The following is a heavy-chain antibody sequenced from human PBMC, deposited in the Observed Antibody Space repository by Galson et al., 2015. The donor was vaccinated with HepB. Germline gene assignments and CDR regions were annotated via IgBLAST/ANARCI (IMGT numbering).Heavy chain of an antibody. CDR2: ITVSSTTI. CDR1: GFNFSSHS. J-gene: IGHJ4*02. CDR3: ARGKSGPAYFDY. Sequence: SLRLSCAASGFNFSSHSMDWVRQAPGKGLEWISYITVSSTTIYYADSVKGRFTISRDNAKNSLYLQMNSLRAEDTAVYYCARGKSGPAYFDYWGQGTLVTVSS. V-gene: IGHV3-48*04.